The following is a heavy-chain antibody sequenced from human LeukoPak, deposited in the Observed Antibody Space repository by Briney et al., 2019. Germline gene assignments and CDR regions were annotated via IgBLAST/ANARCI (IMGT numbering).Heavy chain of an antibody. V-gene: IGHV4-4*02. CDR1: GGSTSSSNW. CDR3: ARDRIVVVPYYYYGMDV. J-gene: IGHJ6*04. Sequence: PSETLSLTCAVSGGSTSSSNWWSWVRQPPGKGLEWIGEIYHSGSTNYNPSLKSRVTISVDKSKNQFSLKLSSVTAADTAVYYCARDRIVVVPYYYYGMDVWGKGTTVTVSS. CDR2: IYHSGST. D-gene: IGHD2-2*01.